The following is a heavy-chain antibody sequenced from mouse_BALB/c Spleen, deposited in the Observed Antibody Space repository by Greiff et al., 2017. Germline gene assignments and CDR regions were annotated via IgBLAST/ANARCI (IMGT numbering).Heavy chain of an antibody. V-gene: IGHV5-17*02. J-gene: IGHJ3*01. CDR2: ISSGSSTI. D-gene: IGHD2-10*02. Sequence: EVKLVESGGGLVQPGGSRKLSCAASGFTFSSFGMHWVRQAPEKGLEWVAYISSGSSTIYYADTVKGRFTISRDNPKHTLFLQRTSLRSEDTDMCYCARKGYGNAFAYGGQGTLVTVSA. CDR3: ARKGYGNAFAY. CDR1: GFTFSSFG.